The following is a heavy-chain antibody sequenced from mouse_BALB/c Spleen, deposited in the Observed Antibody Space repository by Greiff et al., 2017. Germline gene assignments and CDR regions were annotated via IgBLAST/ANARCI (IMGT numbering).Heavy chain of an antibody. Sequence: QVQLKESGAELARPGASVKLSCKASGYTFTSYWMQWVKQRPGQGLEWIGAIYPGDGDTRYTQKFKGKATLTADKSSSTAYMQLSSLASEDSAVYYCARSGDYAMDYWGQGTSVTVSS. CDR2: IYPGDGDT. V-gene: IGHV1-87*01. J-gene: IGHJ4*01. D-gene: IGHD4-1*01. CDR3: ARSGDYAMDY. CDR1: GYTFTSYW.